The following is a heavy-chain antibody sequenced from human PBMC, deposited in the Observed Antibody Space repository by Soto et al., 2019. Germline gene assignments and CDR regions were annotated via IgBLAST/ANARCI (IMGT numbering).Heavy chain of an antibody. V-gene: IGHV4-31*03. CDR1: GGSISSGGYY. CDR3: ARTVAGRRGYYGMDV. J-gene: IGHJ6*02. Sequence: QVQLQESGPGLVKPSQTLSLTCTVSGGSISSGGYYWSWIRQHPGKGREWIGYIYYSGSTYYNPSLKSRVNISVDTSKNQFSLKLSSVTAADTAVYYCARTVAGRRGYYGMDVWGQGTTVTVSS. D-gene: IGHD6-19*01. CDR2: IYYSGST.